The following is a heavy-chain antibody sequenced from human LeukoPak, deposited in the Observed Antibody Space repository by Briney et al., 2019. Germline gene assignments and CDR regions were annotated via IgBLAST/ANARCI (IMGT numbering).Heavy chain of an antibody. CDR1: GFPFSSYS. CDR2: IKPDGTTK. CDR3: AKWVVDIHRVNYFDY. V-gene: IGHV3-7*03. J-gene: IGHJ4*02. D-gene: IGHD3-22*01. Sequence: PGGSLRLSCAASGFPFSSYSMTWVRQAPGKGLEWVANIKPDGTTKFYVDSVKGRFTISRDNSKNTLYLQVNSLRAEDTALYYCAKWVVDIHRVNYFDYWGQGTLVTVSS.